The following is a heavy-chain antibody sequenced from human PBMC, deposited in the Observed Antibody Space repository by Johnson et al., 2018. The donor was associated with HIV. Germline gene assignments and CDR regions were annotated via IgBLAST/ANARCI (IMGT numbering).Heavy chain of an antibody. J-gene: IGHJ3*02. CDR2: ISYDGSNK. Sequence: QVQLVESGGGVVQPGRSLRLSCAASGFTFSSYGMHWVRQAPGKGLEWVAVISYDGSNKYYADSVKGRFTISRDNSKNTLYLQINSLTTEETAVYYCARDRAVPDDGYNDYAFDIWGQGTMVTVSS. V-gene: IGHV3-30*03. CDR3: ARDRAVPDDGYNDYAFDI. CDR1: GFTFSSYG. D-gene: IGHD5-24*01.